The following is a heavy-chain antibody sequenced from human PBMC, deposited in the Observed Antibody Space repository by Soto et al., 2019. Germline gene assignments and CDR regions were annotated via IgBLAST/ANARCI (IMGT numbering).Heavy chain of an antibody. D-gene: IGHD5-12*01. CDR3: AHVYGGYDNFDS. V-gene: IGHV2-5*02. Sequence: QITLKESGPTLVKPTQTLTLTCTFSGFSLSTSGEGVGWIRQPPGKALEWLALIYWDDDKRYSPSLKSRLTITKDTSKNQVVLTMTNMDPVDTATYYCAHVYGGYDNFDSWGQGTLVTVSS. CDR2: IYWDDDK. J-gene: IGHJ4*02. CDR1: GFSLSTSGEG.